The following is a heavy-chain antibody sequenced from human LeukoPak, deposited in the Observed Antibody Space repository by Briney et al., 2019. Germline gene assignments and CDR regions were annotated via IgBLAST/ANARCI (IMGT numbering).Heavy chain of an antibody. CDR3: AKLGYNYGSGYED. Sequence: GGSLRLSCAASGFTFSTYAMSWVRQTPGKGLEWVSGISASGRTTYYADSVKGRFTISRDNSKNTLYVQMNSLRAEDTAVYYCAKLGYNYGSGYEDWGQGTLVTVSS. CDR2: ISASGRTT. V-gene: IGHV3-23*01. D-gene: IGHD5-18*01. J-gene: IGHJ4*02. CDR1: GFTFSTYA.